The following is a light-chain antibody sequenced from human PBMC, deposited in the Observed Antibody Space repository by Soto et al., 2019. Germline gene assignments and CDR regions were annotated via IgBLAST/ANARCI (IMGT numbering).Light chain of an antibody. J-gene: IGLJ3*02. CDR3: AAWDDSLNGAWV. CDR1: SSNIGSNT. CDR2: NNN. V-gene: IGLV1-44*01. Sequence: QSVLTQPPSASGTPGQRVTISCSGSSSNIGSNTVNWYQQFPGTAPKLLIYNNNQRPSGVPDRFSGSKFGTSASLAISGLQSEDEADYYCAAWDDSLNGAWVFGGGTKLTVL.